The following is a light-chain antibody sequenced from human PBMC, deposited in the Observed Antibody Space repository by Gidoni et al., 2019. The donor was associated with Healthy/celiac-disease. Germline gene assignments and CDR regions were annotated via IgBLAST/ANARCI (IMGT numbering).Light chain of an antibody. Sequence: DIQMTQSPSSLSASVGDRVTITCRASQSISSYLNWSQQKPGKAPKLLIYAASSLQSGVPSRFSGSGAGTDFTLAISSLQPEVFATYYCQQSYSTPLTFGGGTKVEIK. J-gene: IGKJ4*01. V-gene: IGKV1-39*01. CDR3: QQSYSTPLT. CDR2: AAS. CDR1: QSISSY.